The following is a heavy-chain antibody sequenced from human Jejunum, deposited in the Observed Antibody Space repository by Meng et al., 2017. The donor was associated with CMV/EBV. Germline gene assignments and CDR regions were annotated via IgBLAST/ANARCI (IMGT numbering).Heavy chain of an antibody. CDR3: AREGTNSYYFDY. Sequence: VSGDSISSGDSCWSWMRQPPGKGLEWIGYIYESGSTSYNPSLESRVTISVDTSKNQFSLKVMSVTAADTAVYYCAREGTNSYYFDYWGQGTLVTVSS. CDR1: GDSISSGDSC. V-gene: IGHV4-30-4*01. CDR2: IYESGST. J-gene: IGHJ4*02. D-gene: IGHD1-14*01.